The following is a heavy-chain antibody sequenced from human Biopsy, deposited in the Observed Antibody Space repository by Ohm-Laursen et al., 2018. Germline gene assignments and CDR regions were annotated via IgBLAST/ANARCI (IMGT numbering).Heavy chain of an antibody. Sequence: SSVKVSCKVPTGTFNSYGIIWVRQVPGQGLEWMGRIIPILRTTAYAQTFLGRVTITADSPTSTVDMELTSLTSDDTAVYFCAREAIGYQLPCDDWGQGTLVTVSS. D-gene: IGHD2-2*01. CDR1: TGTFNSYG. V-gene: IGHV1-69*11. CDR2: IIPILRTT. J-gene: IGHJ4*02. CDR3: AREAIGYQLPCDD.